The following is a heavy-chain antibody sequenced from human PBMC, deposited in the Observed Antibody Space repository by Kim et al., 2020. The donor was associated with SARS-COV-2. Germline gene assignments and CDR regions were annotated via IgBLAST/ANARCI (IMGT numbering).Heavy chain of an antibody. CDR3: ARVLIAAFDI. CDR2: GST. V-gene: IGHV4-31*02. Sequence: GSTYYNPSLKSRGTISVDTSKNQFSLKLSSVTAADTAVYYCARVLIAAFDIWGQGTMVTVSS. J-gene: IGHJ3*02. D-gene: IGHD2-8*01.